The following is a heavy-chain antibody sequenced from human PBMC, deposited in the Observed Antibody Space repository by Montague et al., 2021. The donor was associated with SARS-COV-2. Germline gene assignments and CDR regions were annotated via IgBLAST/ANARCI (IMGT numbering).Heavy chain of an antibody. CDR2: IYWDDDK. Sequence: PALVKSTQTLTLTCTFSGFSLSTSGVGVGWIRQPPGKALEWLALIYWDDDKRYSPSLKSRLTITKDTSKNQVVLTMTNMDPVDTATYYCAHRPSIAAAGTFRFDPWGQGTLVTVSS. CDR1: GFSLSTSGVG. D-gene: IGHD6-13*01. V-gene: IGHV2-5*02. CDR3: AHRPSIAAAGTFRFDP. J-gene: IGHJ5*02.